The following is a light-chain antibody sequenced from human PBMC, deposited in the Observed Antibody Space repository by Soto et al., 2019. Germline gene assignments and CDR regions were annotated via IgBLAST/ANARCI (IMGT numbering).Light chain of an antibody. V-gene: IGLV3-21*02. Sequence: SYELTQPPSVSVAPGQTAKITCGGSHLGVQSVHWYQQKPGQAPVLVIYNDSDRPSGIPERFSGSNSGNTATLTISRVEAGDEADYYCQVWDSSSDHPRNVFGTGTKVTVL. J-gene: IGLJ1*01. CDR3: QVWDSSSDHPRNV. CDR2: NDS. CDR1: HLGVQS.